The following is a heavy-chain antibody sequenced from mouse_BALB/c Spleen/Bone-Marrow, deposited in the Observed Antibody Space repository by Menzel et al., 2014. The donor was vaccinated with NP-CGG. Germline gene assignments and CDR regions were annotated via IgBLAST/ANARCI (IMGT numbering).Heavy chain of an antibody. V-gene: IGHV5-4*02. CDR1: GFTFSDYY. D-gene: IGHD2-4*01. J-gene: IGHJ2*01. CDR2: ISDGGSYT. CDR3: ARVSYDYFDY. Sequence: EVKLVESGGGLVKPGGSLKLSCAASGFTFSDYYMYWVRRTPEKRLEWVATISDGGSYTYYPDSVKGRFTISRGNAKNNLYLQMSSLKSEDTAMYYCARVSYDYFDYWGQGTTLTVSS.